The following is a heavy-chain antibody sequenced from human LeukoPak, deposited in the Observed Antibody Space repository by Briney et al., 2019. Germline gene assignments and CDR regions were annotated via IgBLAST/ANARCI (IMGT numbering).Heavy chain of an antibody. J-gene: IGHJ3*02. CDR3: ARPMVVVNDAFDI. D-gene: IGHD3-22*01. Sequence: ASVKVSCKASGYTFINHDINWVRQATGQGLEWMGWMNPDSGKTDYAQKFQGRVTMTRNTSNNTAYMELSSLRFEDTAVYYCARPMVVVNDAFDIWGQGTMVTVSS. CDR2: MNPDSGKT. CDR1: GYTFINHD. V-gene: IGHV1-8*01.